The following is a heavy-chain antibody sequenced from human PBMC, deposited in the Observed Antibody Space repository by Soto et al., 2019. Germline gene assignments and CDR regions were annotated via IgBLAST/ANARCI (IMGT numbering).Heavy chain of an antibody. Sequence: EVQLLESGGGLVQPGGSLRLSCAASGFTFSSYAMRWGRQAPGKGLEWVSAVSGSGGSTYYADSVKGRFTISRDNSKNTLYLQMNSLRAEDTAVYYGARRGPGTYFDYWGQGTLVTVSS. CDR2: VSGSGGST. D-gene: IGHD6-13*01. J-gene: IGHJ4*02. CDR1: GFTFSSYA. CDR3: ARRGPGTYFDY. V-gene: IGHV3-23*01.